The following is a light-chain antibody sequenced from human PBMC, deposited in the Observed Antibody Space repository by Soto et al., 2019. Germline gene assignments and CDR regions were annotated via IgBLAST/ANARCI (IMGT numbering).Light chain of an antibody. J-gene: IGLJ1*01. CDR3: CSYAGGYTYL. CDR2: DVA. V-gene: IGLV2-11*01. Sequence: QSALTQPRSVSGSPGQSVTISCTGTGNDVGAYNYVSWYQQQPGRPPKLMIYDVARLPSGVPDRFSGSKSGNTASLTISGLQAEDEADYFCCSYAGGYTYLFGTGTKVTVL. CDR1: GNDVGAYNY.